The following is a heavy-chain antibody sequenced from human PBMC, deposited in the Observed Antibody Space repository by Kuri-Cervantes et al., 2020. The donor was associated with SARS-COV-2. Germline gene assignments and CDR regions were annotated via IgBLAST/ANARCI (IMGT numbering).Heavy chain of an antibody. Sequence: GSLRLSCAVSGGSVSSGTKFWSWIRQPPGKGLEWIGYIYHSGATNYNPSLESRVTISVDTSKNHFSLKLSSVTAADTAVYYCATGYSSRGGFDPWGQGTLVTVSS. CDR3: ATGYSSRGGFDP. J-gene: IGHJ5*02. V-gene: IGHV4-61*03. CDR2: IYHSGAT. CDR1: GGSVSSGTKF. D-gene: IGHD6-13*01.